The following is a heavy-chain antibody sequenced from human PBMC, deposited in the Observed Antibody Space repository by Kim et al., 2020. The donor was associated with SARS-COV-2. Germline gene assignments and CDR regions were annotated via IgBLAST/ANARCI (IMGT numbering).Heavy chain of an antibody. D-gene: IGHD2-2*01. J-gene: IGHJ5*02. CDR3: AGHFRDYCSSNSCLLGWFDP. CDR1: GYSFTSYW. CDR2: IDPSDSYT. V-gene: IGHV5-10-1*01. Sequence: GESLKISCKGSGYSFTSYWISWVRQMPGKGLEWRGRIDPSDSYTNYSPSFQGHVTISADKSISAAYLQWCSLKASDTAMYYSAGHFRDYCSSNSCLLGWFDPWGQGTLVTVST.